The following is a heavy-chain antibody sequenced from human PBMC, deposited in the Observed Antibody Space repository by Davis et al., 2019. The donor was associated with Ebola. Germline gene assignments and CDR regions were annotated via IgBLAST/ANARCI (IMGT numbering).Heavy chain of an antibody. CDR3: ARGGGWLSDF. D-gene: IGHD6-19*01. J-gene: IGHJ4*02. CDR1: GGSTSTYY. Sequence: SETLSLTCTVSGGSTSTYYWTWVRQPPGKRLEWIGNIQYSGTTYYNPSLKSRVTISIDTSKNQFSLKLTSVTAADTAVYYCARGGGWLSDFWGQGTLVTVSS. V-gene: IGHV4-59*01. CDR2: IQYSGTT.